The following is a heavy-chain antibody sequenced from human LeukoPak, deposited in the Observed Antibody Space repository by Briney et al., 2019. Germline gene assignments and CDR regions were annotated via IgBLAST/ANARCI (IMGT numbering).Heavy chain of an antibody. V-gene: IGHV4-59*12. Sequence: KPSETLSLTCTVSGGSISSYYWSWIRQPPGKGLEWIGSIYYSGSTYYNPSLKSRVTISVDTSKNQFSLKLSSVTAADTAVYYCARVAMIVVVTSSFDPWGQGTLVTVSS. CDR3: ARVAMIVVVTSSFDP. J-gene: IGHJ5*02. D-gene: IGHD3-22*01. CDR1: GGSISSYY. CDR2: IYYSGST.